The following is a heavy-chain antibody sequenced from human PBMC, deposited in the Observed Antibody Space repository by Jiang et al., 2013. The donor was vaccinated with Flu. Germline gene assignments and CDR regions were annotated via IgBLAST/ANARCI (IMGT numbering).Heavy chain of an antibody. CDR1: GYTFSTYY. J-gene: IGHJ4*02. D-gene: IGHD7-27*01. V-gene: IGHV1-46*01. Sequence: SGAEVKKPGASVRVSCKASGYTFSTYYLHWVRQAPGQGLEWMGFVDPNGGRTDYAQKFQGRVTMTRDTSTSTVYMELSSLMSEDTAMYYCARDPWGKFDYWGQGALVTVSS. CDR3: ARDPWGKFDY. CDR2: VDPNGGRT.